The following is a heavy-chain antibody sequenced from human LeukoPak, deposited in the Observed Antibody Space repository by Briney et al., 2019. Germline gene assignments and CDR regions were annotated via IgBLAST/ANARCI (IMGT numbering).Heavy chain of an antibody. J-gene: IGHJ5*02. CDR3: ARHWATVTTFYVDFGWFDP. CDR1: GGSISSSSYY. D-gene: IGHD4-17*01. CDR2: IYYSGST. Sequence: SDTLSLTCTVSGGSISSSSYYWGWIRQPPGKGLEWIGSIYYSGSTYYNPSLKSRVTISVDTSKNQSSLKLSSVTAADTAVYYCARHWATVTTFYVDFGWFDPWGQGTLVTVSS. V-gene: IGHV4-39*01.